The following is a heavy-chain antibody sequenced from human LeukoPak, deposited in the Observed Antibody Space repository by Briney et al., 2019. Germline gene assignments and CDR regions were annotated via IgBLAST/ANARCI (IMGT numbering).Heavy chain of an antibody. CDR1: GYSFTSYW. CDR3: ARQGSGSYYFDY. D-gene: IGHD1-26*01. Sequence: GESLKISCKGSGYSFTSYWISWVRQMPGKGLEWMGRIDPSDSYTNYSPSFQGHVTISADKFISTAYLQWSSLKASDTAMYYCARQGSGSYYFDYWGQGTLVTVSS. V-gene: IGHV5-10-1*01. CDR2: IDPSDSYT. J-gene: IGHJ4*02.